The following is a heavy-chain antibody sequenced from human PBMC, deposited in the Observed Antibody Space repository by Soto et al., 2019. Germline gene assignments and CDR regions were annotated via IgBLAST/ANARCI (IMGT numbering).Heavy chain of an antibody. CDR2: INPNSGGT. D-gene: IGHD1-7*01. J-gene: IGHJ4*02. Sequence: GASVKVSCKASGYTFTGYYMHWVRQAPGQGLEWMRWINPNSGGTNYAQKFQGRVTMTRDTSISTAYMELSRLRSDDTAVYYCARYNWNYGSLLYWGQGTLVTVSS. V-gene: IGHV1-2*02. CDR3: ARYNWNYGSLLY. CDR1: GYTFTGYY.